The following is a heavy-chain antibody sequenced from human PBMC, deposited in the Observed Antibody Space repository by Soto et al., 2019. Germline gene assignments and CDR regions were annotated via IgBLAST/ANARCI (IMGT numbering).Heavy chain of an antibody. D-gene: IGHD3-10*01. Sequence: GGSLRLSCAASGFTFSSYAMSWVRQAPGKGLEWVSAISGSGGSTYYADSVKGRFTISRDNSKNTLYLQMNSLRAEDTAVYYCANAPGNQPPQMEGYFDYWGQGTLVTVSS. CDR3: ANAPGNQPPQMEGYFDY. CDR2: ISGSGGST. J-gene: IGHJ4*02. V-gene: IGHV3-23*01. CDR1: GFTFSSYA.